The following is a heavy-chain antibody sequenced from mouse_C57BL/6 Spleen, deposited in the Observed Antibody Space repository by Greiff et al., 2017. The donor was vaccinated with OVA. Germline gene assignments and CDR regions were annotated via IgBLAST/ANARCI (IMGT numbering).Heavy chain of an antibody. Sequence: EVKVVESGGGLVKPGGSLKLSCAASGFTFSSYAMSWVRQTPEKRLEWVATISDGGSYTYYPDNVKGRFTISRDNAKNNLYLQMSHLKSEDTAMYYCARDQGIVTFDYWGQGTTLTVSS. J-gene: IGHJ2*01. CDR1: GFTFSSYA. D-gene: IGHD2-5*01. V-gene: IGHV5-4*01. CDR2: ISDGGSYT. CDR3: ARDQGIVTFDY.